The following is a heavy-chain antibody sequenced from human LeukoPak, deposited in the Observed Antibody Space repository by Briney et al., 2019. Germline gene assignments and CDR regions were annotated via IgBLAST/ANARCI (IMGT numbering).Heavy chain of an antibody. J-gene: IGHJ4*02. Sequence: SETLSLTCTVSGGSISSYYWSWIRQPPAKGLEWIGEINHSGSTNYNPSLKSRVTISVGTSKNQFSLKLSSVTAADTAVYYCARAGDSSSWYTIDYWGQGTLVTVSS. V-gene: IGHV4-34*01. CDR3: ARAGDSSSWYTIDY. CDR1: GGSISSYY. D-gene: IGHD6-13*01. CDR2: INHSGST.